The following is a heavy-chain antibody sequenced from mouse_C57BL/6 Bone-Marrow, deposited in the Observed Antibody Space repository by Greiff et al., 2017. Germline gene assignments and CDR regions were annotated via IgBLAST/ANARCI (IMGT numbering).Heavy chain of an antibody. V-gene: IGHV5-6*01. Sequence: EVQLVESGGDLVKPGGSLKLSCAASGFTFSSYGMSWVRQTPDKRLEWVATISSGGSYTYYPDSVKGRFTISRDNAKNPLYLQMSSLKSEDTAMYYCARQSEAMDYWGQGTSVTVSS. CDR2: ISSGGSYT. CDR1: GFTFSSYG. CDR3: ARQSEAMDY. J-gene: IGHJ4*01.